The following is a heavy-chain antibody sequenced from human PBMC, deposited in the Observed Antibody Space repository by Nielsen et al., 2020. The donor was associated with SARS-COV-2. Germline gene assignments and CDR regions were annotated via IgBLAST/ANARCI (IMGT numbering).Heavy chain of an antibody. D-gene: IGHD6-13*01. J-gene: IGHJ5*02. CDR1: GFPMREYA. CDR2: ISSSGGRI. Sequence: GESLKISCAASGFPMREYAMTWVRQAPGKGLEWVSLISSSGGRIYYADFVRGRFIISRDMSTNTLYLQMDSLMSEDTAFYYCARGPHEDVMTPQRHGYDPWGPGTLVTVSP. CDR3: ARGPHEDVMTPQRHGYDP. V-gene: IGHV3-23*01.